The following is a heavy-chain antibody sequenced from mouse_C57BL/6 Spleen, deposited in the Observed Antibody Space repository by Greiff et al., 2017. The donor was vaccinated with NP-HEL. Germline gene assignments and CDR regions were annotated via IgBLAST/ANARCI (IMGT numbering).Heavy chain of an antibody. V-gene: IGHV14-4*01. J-gene: IGHJ3*01. CDR3: TTIYYSNYAFAY. CDR2: IDPENGDT. D-gene: IGHD2-5*01. CDR1: GFNIKDDY. Sequence: VQLKESGAELVRPGASVKLSCTASGFNIKDDYMHWVKQRPEQGLEWIGWIDPENGDTEYASKFQGKATITADTSSNTAYLQLSSLTSEDTAVYYCTTIYYSNYAFAYWGQGTLVTVSA.